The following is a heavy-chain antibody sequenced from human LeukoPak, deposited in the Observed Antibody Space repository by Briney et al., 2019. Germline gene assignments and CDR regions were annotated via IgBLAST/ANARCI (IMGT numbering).Heavy chain of an antibody. V-gene: IGHV4-59*01. CDR2: IYYSGST. J-gene: IGHJ5*02. CDR3: ARGTMMVGP. CDR1: GGSISSYY. Sequence: SESLSLTCTVSGGSISSYYWSWIRQPPGKGLEWIGYIYYSGSTTYNPSLKSRVTISVDTSKNQFSLKLTSVTAADTAVYYCARGTMMVGPWGQGTLVTASS. D-gene: IGHD3-22*01.